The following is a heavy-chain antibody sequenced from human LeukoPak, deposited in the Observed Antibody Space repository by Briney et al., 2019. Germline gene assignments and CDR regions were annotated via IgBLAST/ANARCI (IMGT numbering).Heavy chain of an antibody. Sequence: GGSLRLSCAASGFTFSDYAMSWVRQAPGKGLEWVSAISGSGGTTFYVGSVKGRFTFSRDNSKNTVYLQMNSLRVEDTAVYYCVKQVSNPAQNTGRQGLFHYWGQGTLVTVSS. CDR3: VKQVSNPAQNTGRQGLFHY. CDR1: GFTFSDYA. D-gene: IGHD2/OR15-2a*01. CDR2: ISGSGGTT. V-gene: IGHV3-23*01. J-gene: IGHJ4*02.